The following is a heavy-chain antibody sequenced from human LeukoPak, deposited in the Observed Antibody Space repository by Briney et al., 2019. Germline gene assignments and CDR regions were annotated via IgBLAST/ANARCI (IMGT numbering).Heavy chain of an antibody. CDR1: GGTFSSYA. CDR2: IIPIVDTA. J-gene: IGHJ6*02. Sequence: GASVKVSCKASGGTFSSYAISWVRQAPGQGLGWMGGIIPIVDTANYAQKFQGRVTITADESTSTAYMELSSLRSEDTAVYYCARVSIAARLNYYYGMDVWGQGTTVTVSS. CDR3: ARVSIAARLNYYYGMDV. D-gene: IGHD6-6*01. V-gene: IGHV1-69*13.